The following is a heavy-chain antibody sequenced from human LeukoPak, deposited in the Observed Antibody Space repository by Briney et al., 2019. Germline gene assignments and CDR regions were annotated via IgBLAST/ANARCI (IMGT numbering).Heavy chain of an antibody. V-gene: IGHV3-30*18. CDR2: ISYDGSNK. J-gene: IGHJ4*02. CDR3: AKEADSGDNYFDY. D-gene: IGHD2-15*01. CDR1: GFTFSSYG. Sequence: GRSLRLSCAASGFTFSSYGMHWVRQAPGKGLEWVAVISYDGSNKYYADSVKGRFTISRDNSKNTLYLQMSSLRAEDTAVYYCAKEADSGDNYFDYWGQGTLVTVSS.